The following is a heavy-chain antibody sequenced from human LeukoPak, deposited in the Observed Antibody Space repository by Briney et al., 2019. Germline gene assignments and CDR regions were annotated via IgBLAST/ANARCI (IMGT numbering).Heavy chain of an antibody. D-gene: IGHD1-26*01. CDR3: AKEKSGSYSR. J-gene: IGHJ4*02. CDR1: GFTFSNAW. Sequence: GGSLRLSCAASGFTFSNAWMSWVRQAPGKGLEWVAVISYDGSNKYYADSVKGRFTISRDNSKNTLYLQMNSLRAEDTAVYYCAKEKSGSYSRWGQGTLVTVSS. CDR2: ISYDGSNK. V-gene: IGHV3-30*18.